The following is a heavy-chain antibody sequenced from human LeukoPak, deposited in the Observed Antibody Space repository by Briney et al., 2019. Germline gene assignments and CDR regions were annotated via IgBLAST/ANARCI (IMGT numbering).Heavy chain of an antibody. CDR1: GGSISSSSYY. V-gene: IGHV4-39*07. CDR2: IYYSGST. J-gene: IGHJ2*01. D-gene: IGHD4-23*01. CDR3: ARGFTTVVTHRYFNL. Sequence: SETLSLTCTVSGGSISSSSYYWGWIRQPPGKGLEWIGSIYYSGSTYYNPSLKSRVTISVDTSKNQFSLKLSSVTAADTAVYYCARGFTTVVTHRYFNLWGRGTPVTVSS.